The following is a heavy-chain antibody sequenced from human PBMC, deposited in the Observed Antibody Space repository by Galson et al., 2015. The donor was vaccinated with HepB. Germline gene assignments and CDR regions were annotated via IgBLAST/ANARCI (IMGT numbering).Heavy chain of an antibody. J-gene: IGHJ4*02. Sequence: SLRLSCAVSGITVSGNYVNWVRQAPGMGLEWVSVIYANDNTYYADSVKGRFTFSRDNSKNTLYLQMNTLRAEDTAVYYCRIWVRAAARDYWGQGTLVTVSS. CDR2: IYANDNT. CDR3: RIWVRAAARDY. D-gene: IGHD2-15*01. CDR1: GITVSGNY. V-gene: IGHV3-66*01.